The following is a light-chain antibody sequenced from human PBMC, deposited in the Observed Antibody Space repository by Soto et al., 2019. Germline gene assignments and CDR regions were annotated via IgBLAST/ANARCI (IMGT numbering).Light chain of an antibody. V-gene: IGKV3-20*01. Sequence: ESVLTQFPGALSLSPGERATLSCRASQTVGRSHLAWYQQKPGQAPRLLIYVTSTRAAGIPDTFNATRAAGIPDRFSGSGSGTDFTLTISGVEPEDCAVYFCQQYGSTFTFGPGTKVDIK. CDR2: VTSTRAAGIPDTFNA. CDR1: QTVGRSH. J-gene: IGKJ3*01. CDR3: QQYGSTFT.